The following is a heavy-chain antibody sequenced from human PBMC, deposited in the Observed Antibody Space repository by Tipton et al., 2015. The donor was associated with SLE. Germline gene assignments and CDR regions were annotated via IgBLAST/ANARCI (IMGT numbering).Heavy chain of an antibody. CDR1: GFTFSSYA. CDR2: ISSSSSTI. J-gene: IGHJ4*02. Sequence: SLRLSCAASGFTFSSYAISWVRQAPGKGLEWVAYISSSSSTIYYADSVKGRFTISRDNSKNTLYLQMNSLRAEDTAVYYCAREFGLRWPPGHFDYWGQGTLVIVSS. V-gene: IGHV3-48*01. CDR3: AREFGLRWPPGHFDY. D-gene: IGHD5-24*01.